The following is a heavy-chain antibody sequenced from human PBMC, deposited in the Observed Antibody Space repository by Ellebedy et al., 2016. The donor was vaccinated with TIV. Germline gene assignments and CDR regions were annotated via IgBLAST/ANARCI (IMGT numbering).Heavy chain of an antibody. CDR1: GFTFSTYW. J-gene: IGHJ4*02. CDR2: VNTDGSTT. D-gene: IGHD5-18*01. CDR3: ARDQVYGIQLWFDY. Sequence: PGGSLRLSCAASGFTFSTYWMHWVRQAPGKGLVWVSHVNTDGSTTSYADSVKGRFTISRDNSKNTLYLQMNSLRAEDTAVYYCARDQVYGIQLWFDYWGQGTLVTVSS. V-gene: IGHV3-74*01.